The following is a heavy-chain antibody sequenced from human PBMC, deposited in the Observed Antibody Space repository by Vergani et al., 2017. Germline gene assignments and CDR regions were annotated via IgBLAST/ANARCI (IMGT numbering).Heavy chain of an antibody. CDR2: IYYSGST. CDR3: ARGGEYYDSSGLYGMDV. J-gene: IGHJ6*02. V-gene: IGHV4-59*01. CDR1: GGSISSYY. Sequence: QVQLQESGPGLVKPSETLSLTCTVSGGSISSYYWSWIRQPPGKGLEWIGYIYYSGSTNYNPSLKSRVTISVDTSKNQFSLKLSSVTAADTAVYYCARGGEYYDSSGLYGMDVWGQGTMVTVSS. D-gene: IGHD3-22*01.